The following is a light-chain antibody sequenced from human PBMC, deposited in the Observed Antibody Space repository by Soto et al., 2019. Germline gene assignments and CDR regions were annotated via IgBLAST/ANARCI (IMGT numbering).Light chain of an antibody. CDR1: QSVSSY. CDR3: QQRSNCPVT. CDR2: DAS. Sequence: EIVLTQSPATLSLSPGEGATLSCRASQSVSSYLAWYQQKPGQAPRRLIYDASNRATGIPGRFSGSGSGTDFTLIISSLEPEDFAVYYCQQRSNCPVTFGVGTKVEV. V-gene: IGKV3-11*01. J-gene: IGKJ1*01.